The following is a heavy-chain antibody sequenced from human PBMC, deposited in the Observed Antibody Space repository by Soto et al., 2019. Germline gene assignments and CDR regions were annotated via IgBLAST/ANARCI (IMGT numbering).Heavy chain of an antibody. Sequence: GGSLRLSCAASGFTFSSYAMRWVRQAPGKGLERDPAISDNGSNKYYADSVKGRFTISRDNSKNTLYLQMNSLRAEDRAVYYCAKDRGGQTDYWGQGTLVTVSS. V-gene: IGHV3-23*01. CDR1: GFTFSSYA. CDR3: AKDRGGQTDY. CDR2: ISDNGSNK. J-gene: IGHJ4*02. D-gene: IGHD3-10*01.